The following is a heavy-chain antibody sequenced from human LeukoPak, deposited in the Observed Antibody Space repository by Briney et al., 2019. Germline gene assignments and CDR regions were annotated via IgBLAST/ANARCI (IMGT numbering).Heavy chain of an antibody. Sequence: SETLSLTCTVSGGSISSYYWSWIQQPAGKGLEWIGRIYTSGSTNYNPSLKSRVTMSVDTSKNQFSLKLSSVTAADTAVYYCARGSSSSWAMGSWYYFDYWGQGTLVTVSS. D-gene: IGHD2-15*01. CDR2: IYTSGST. J-gene: IGHJ4*02. CDR1: GGSISSYY. CDR3: ARGSSSSWAMGSWYYFDY. V-gene: IGHV4-4*07.